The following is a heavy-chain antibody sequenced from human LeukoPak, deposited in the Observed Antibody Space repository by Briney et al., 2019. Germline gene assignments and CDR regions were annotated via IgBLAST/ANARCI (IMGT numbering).Heavy chain of an antibody. CDR1: GGTFSSYA. D-gene: IGHD4-23*01. Sequence: ASVKVSCKASGGTFSSYAISWVRQAPGQGLEWMGRFIPILGIANYAQKFQGRVTITADKSTSTAYMELSSLRSEDTAVYYCARDVMTTVGGGYYYYGMDVWGQGTTVTVSS. J-gene: IGHJ6*02. CDR3: ARDVMTTVGGGYYYYGMDV. CDR2: FIPILGIA. V-gene: IGHV1-69*04.